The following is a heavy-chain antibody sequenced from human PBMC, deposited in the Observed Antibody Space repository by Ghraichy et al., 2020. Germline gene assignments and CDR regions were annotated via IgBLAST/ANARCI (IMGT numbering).Heavy chain of an antibody. V-gene: IGHV4-4*02. Sequence: ESLNISCAVSGGSISSSNWWSWVRQPPGKGLEWIGEIYHSGSTNYNPSLKSRVTISVDKSKNQFSLKLSSVTAADTAVYYCASFGYYDSSGYQYQIQDAFDIWGQGTMVTVSS. CDR3: ASFGYYDSSGYQYQIQDAFDI. CDR2: IYHSGST. J-gene: IGHJ3*02. D-gene: IGHD3-22*01. CDR1: GGSISSSNW.